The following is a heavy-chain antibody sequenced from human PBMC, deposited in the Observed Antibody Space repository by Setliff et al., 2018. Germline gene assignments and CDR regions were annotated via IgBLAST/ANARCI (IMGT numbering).Heavy chain of an antibody. Sequence: PGGSLRLSCVASGFTFSSHGMTWVRLAPGKGLEWVANIKQDGGEKYYADSMKGRFTMSRDNAKNSLYLQMNSLSAEDTAVDFCARDSSSDWYYGKSHDNWGQGTLVTVSS. V-gene: IGHV3-7*01. J-gene: IGHJ4*02. CDR2: IKQDGGEK. CDR1: GFTFSSHG. D-gene: IGHD6-19*01. CDR3: ARDSSSDWYYGKSHDN.